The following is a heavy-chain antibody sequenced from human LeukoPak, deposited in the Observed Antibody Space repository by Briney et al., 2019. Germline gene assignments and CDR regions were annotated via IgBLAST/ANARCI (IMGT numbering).Heavy chain of an antibody. CDR2: ISYDGTKK. D-gene: IGHD3-3*01. CDR1: GFTFSSYA. CDR3: ARTLSSVLRFLEWLPPGD. V-gene: IGHV3-30*04. J-gene: IGHJ4*02. Sequence: PGGSLRLSCAASGFTFSSYAMHWVRQAPGKGLEWVAVISYDGTKKYNADSVKGRFTISRDNSKNTLHLQMNSLRAEDTAVYYCARTLSSVLRFLEWLPPGDWGQGTLVTVSS.